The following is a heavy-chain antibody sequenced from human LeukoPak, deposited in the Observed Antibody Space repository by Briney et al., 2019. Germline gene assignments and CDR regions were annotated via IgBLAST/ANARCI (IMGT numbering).Heavy chain of an antibody. CDR3: ARGPSIAARYDAFDI. CDR1: EFTFTSYE. J-gene: IGHJ3*02. CDR2: ISSSGNTI. D-gene: IGHD6-6*01. Sequence: GGSLRLSCAASEFTFTSYELNWVRQAPGKGLEWVSYISSSGNTIPYAGSVKGRFTISRDNAKNSLYLQVISLRAEDTAVYYCARGPSIAARYDAFDIWGQGTMVTVSS. V-gene: IGHV3-48*03.